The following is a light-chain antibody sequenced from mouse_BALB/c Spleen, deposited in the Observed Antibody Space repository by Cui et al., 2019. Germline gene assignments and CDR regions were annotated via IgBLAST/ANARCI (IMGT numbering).Light chain of an antibody. CDR1: QNVCTN. Sequence: DIVLTQSQKFMSTSVGDRVSVTCKASQNVCTNVAWYQQKPGQSPKALIYSASYRYSGVPDRFTGSGSGTDFTLTISNVQSEDLAEYFCQQYNSYPFTFGSGTKLEIK. CDR2: SAS. J-gene: IGKJ4*01. CDR3: QQYNSYPFT. V-gene: IGKV6-15*01.